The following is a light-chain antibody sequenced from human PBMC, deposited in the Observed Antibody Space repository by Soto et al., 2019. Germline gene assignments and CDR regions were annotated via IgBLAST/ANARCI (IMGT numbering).Light chain of an antibody. CDR3: AAWDDTMNGPV. Sequence: QSVLTQPPSASGTPGQRVSISCSGSSSNIGSNSVTWYQQFLGKAPKLLIYGSNQRPSGVPDRFSGSKSGTSASLAISGLQSEDESDYYCAAWDDTMNGPVFGGGTKGTVL. J-gene: IGLJ2*01. V-gene: IGLV1-44*01. CDR1: SSNIGSNS. CDR2: GSN.